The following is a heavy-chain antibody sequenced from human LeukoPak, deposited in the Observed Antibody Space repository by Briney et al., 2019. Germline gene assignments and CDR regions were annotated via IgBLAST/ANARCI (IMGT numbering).Heavy chain of an antibody. J-gene: IGHJ4*02. CDR2: IHPKSGDT. D-gene: IGHD5-18*01. Sequence: ASGKVSCKASGCTFTCYYLHWVRQAPGQGLEWMGCIHPKSGDTHYAQKFLGRVTLTRDTSTTIVYMELKWLTSDATAVYYCSRGSGISYGGIDYWGQGTLVTVSS. V-gene: IGHV1-2*02. CDR1: GCTFTCYY. CDR3: SRGSGISYGGIDY.